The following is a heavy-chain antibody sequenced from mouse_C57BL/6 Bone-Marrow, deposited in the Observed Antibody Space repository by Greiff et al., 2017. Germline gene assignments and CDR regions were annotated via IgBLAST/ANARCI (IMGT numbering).Heavy chain of an antibody. CDR3: ARLEFDGSSGDWYFDV. CDR1: GYTFTDYE. CDR2: IDPETGGT. Sequence: VQLQQSGAELVRPGASVTLSCKASGYTFTDYEMHWVKQTPVHGLEWIGAIDPETGGTAYNQKFKGKAILTADKSSSTAYMELHSLTSEDSAVYCCARLEFDGSSGDWYFDVWGTGTTVTVSS. V-gene: IGHV1-15*01. D-gene: IGHD1-1*01. J-gene: IGHJ1*03.